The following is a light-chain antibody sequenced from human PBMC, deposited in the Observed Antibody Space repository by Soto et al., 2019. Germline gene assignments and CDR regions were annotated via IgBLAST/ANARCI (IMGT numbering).Light chain of an antibody. V-gene: IGKV3-20*01. CDR2: DTS. CDR3: QQYASSPWT. CDR1: KSVSRTY. Sequence: EIVLTPSPGPLSLSPGERATHSCRASKSVSRTYLAWYRLKPGQAPRLLIYDTSTRATGLPDRFSGSGSGTDFTLTISRLEPEDLAVYFCQQYASSPWTFGQGTKVEIK. J-gene: IGKJ1*01.